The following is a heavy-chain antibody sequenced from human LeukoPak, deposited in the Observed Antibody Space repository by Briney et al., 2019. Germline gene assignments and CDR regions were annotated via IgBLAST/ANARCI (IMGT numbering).Heavy chain of an antibody. V-gene: IGHV4-34*01. J-gene: IGHJ4*02. D-gene: IGHD3-9*01. CDR2: INHSGST. Sequence: KPSETLSLTCAVYGGSFSGYYWSWIRQPPGKGLEWLGEINHSGSTIYNPSLKSRVTISVDTSKNQFSLKLSSVTAADTAVYYCARGYLGYYDILTGYLDWGQGTLVTVSS. CDR1: GGSFSGYY. CDR3: ARGYLGYYDILTGYLD.